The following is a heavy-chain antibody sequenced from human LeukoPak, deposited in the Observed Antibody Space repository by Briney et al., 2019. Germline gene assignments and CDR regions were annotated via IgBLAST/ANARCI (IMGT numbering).Heavy chain of an antibody. CDR3: ARDFDRYCSSTSCSYFDY. CDR1: GFTFSSYG. D-gene: IGHD2-2*01. J-gene: IGHJ4*02. Sequence: GGSLRLSCAASGFTFSSYGMHWVRQAPGKGLEWVAVIWYDGSNKYYADSVKGRFTISRDNSKNTLYLQMNSLRAEDTAVYYCARDFDRYCSSTSCSYFDYWGQGTLVTASS. CDR2: IWYDGSNK. V-gene: IGHV3-33*01.